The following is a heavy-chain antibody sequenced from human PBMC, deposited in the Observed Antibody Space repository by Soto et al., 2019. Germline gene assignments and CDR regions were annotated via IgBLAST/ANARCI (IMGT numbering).Heavy chain of an antibody. CDR2: MNPITGNA. Sequence: ASLKVSFKASGFSFTTYDIHWVRQATGQGLEWMGWMNPITGNAGYAQKFQGRVTMTRNTSITTAYMELSSLRSEDTAVYYCARRKERSGPHYFDSWGQGSLVTVSS. J-gene: IGHJ4*02. CDR1: GFSFTTYD. D-gene: IGHD6-25*01. V-gene: IGHV1-8*01. CDR3: ARRKERSGPHYFDS.